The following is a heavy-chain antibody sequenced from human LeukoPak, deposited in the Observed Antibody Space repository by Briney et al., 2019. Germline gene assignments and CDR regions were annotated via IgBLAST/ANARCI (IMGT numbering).Heavy chain of an antibody. CDR3: ARTFLSGDGYKVWYFGY. Sequence: GESLKISCAVSGLTVSTNYMSWVRQAPGKGLEWLSLIYSSGSTYYADSVKGRFTISRDNSRNTLYLQMNSLTAEDTAVYYCARTFLSGDGYKVWYFGYWGPGTLVTVSS. J-gene: IGHJ4*02. CDR2: IYSSGST. CDR1: GLTVSTNY. V-gene: IGHV3-53*01. D-gene: IGHD5-24*01.